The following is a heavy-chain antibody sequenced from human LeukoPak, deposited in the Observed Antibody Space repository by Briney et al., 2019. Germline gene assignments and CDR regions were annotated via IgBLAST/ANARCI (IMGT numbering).Heavy chain of an antibody. V-gene: IGHV1-3*01. CDR2: INAANGNT. Sequence: ASVKVSCKASGYTFTSYAMDWVRQAPGQRLEWMGWINAANGNTKYSQKFQGRVTITTDTSESTAYMELSSLRSENTALYYCARDIDREFNWFDPWGQGTLVTVSS. D-gene: IGHD1-14*01. J-gene: IGHJ5*02. CDR1: GYTFTSYA. CDR3: ARDIDREFNWFDP.